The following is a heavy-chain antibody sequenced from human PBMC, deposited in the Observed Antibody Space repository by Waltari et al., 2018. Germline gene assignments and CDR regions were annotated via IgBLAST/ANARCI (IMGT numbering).Heavy chain of an antibody. CDR3: AKFPGAESFDI. CDR2: IGGTSSGT. CDR1: GFTFSSHS. J-gene: IGHJ3*02. D-gene: IGHD3-10*01. V-gene: IGHV3-23*01. Sequence: EVQLLESGGGLVQPGGSLRLSCAGPGFTFSSHSMVWVRQAPGKGLEWVSAIGGTSSGTYYADSVKGRFTISRDNFMKTLYLQMNSLRADDTAVYYCAKFPGAESFDIWGQGTMVTVSS.